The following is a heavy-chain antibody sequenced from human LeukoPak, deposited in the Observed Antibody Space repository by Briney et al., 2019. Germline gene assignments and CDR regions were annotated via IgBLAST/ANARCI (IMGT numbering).Heavy chain of an antibody. V-gene: IGHV1-2*04. J-gene: IGHJ3*02. CDR2: INPNSGGT. CDR3: ARVRAYGDYEDAFDI. D-gene: IGHD4-17*01. CDR1: GYTFTGYY. Sequence: ASVKVSCKASGYTFTGYYMHWVRQAPRQGLEWMGWINPNSGGTKYAQKFQGWVTMTRDTSISTAYMELSRLRSDDTAVYYCARVRAYGDYEDAFDIWGQGTMVTVSS.